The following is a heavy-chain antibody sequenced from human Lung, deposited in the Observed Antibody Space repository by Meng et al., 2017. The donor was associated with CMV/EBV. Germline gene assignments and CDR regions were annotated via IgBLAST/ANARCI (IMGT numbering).Heavy chain of an antibody. CDR2: IRYDGSNK. Sequence: GGSLRLSCAASGFTFSSYGMHWVRQAPGKVLEWVAFIRYDGSNKYYADSVKGRFTISRDNSKNTLYLQMNSLRAEETAVYYCARYERYFDWLPFDFWGQGXLVTVSS. J-gene: IGHJ4*02. CDR3: ARYERYFDWLPFDF. CDR1: GFTFSSYG. D-gene: IGHD3-9*01. V-gene: IGHV3-30*02.